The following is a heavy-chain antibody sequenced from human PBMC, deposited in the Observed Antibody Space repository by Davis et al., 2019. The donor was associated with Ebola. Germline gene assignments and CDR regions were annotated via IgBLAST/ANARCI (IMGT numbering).Heavy chain of an antibody. D-gene: IGHD1-7*01. V-gene: IGHV3-21*01. CDR1: GLTFRSHT. J-gene: IGHJ4*02. Sequence: GGSLRLSCAVSGLTFRSHTMNWVRQAPGKGLEWVSSFSSSSYSINYADSVKGRFTISRDNGGNSLFLQMNSLRAEDSAMYYCTRGNWNYPNWGQGTLVTVSS. CDR3: TRGNWNYPN. CDR2: FSSSSYSI.